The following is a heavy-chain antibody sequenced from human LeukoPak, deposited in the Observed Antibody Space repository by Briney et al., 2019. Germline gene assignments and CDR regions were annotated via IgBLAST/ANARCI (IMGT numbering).Heavy chain of an antibody. CDR3: AKSGSYYANYYGMDV. J-gene: IGHJ6*02. D-gene: IGHD1-26*01. Sequence: GASVKVSCKASGGTFSSYAISWVRRAPGQGLEWMGGIIPIFGTANYAQKFQGRVTITADESTSTAYMELSSLRSEDTAVYYCAKSGSYYANYYGMDVWGQGTTVTVSS. CDR1: GGTFSSYA. V-gene: IGHV1-69*13. CDR2: IIPIFGTA.